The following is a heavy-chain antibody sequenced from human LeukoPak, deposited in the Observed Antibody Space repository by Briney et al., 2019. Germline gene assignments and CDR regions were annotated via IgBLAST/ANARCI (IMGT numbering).Heavy chain of an antibody. CDR1: GYTFTSYY. V-gene: IGHV1-46*01. CDR3: ARDIVVVPAAIWKGLWTTYGMDV. J-gene: IGHJ6*02. CDR2: INPSDGST. D-gene: IGHD2-2*01. Sequence: ASVKVSCKASGYTFTSYYMHWVRQAPGQGLEWMGIINPSDGSTSYAQKFQGRVTMTRDTSTSTVYMELSSLRSEDTAVYYCARDIVVVPAAIWKGLWTTYGMDVWGQGTTVTVPS.